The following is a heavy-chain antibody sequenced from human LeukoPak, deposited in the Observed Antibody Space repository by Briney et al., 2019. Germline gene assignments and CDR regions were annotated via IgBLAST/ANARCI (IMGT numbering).Heavy chain of an antibody. Sequence: GGSLRLSCAASGFTFSSYGMHWVRQAPGKGLEWVAVIWYDGSNKYYADSVKGRFTISGDNSKNTLYQQMNSLRAEDTAVYYCARGSSSWYYSLWFDPWGQGTLVTVSS. D-gene: IGHD6-13*01. V-gene: IGHV3-33*01. CDR1: GFTFSSYG. CDR2: IWYDGSNK. CDR3: ARGSSSWYYSLWFDP. J-gene: IGHJ5*02.